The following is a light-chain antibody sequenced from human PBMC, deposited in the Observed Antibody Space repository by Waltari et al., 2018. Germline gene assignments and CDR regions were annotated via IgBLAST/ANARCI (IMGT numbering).Light chain of an antibody. Sequence: QSALTQPASVSGSPGQSITISCTGTSSDIGNFDLVSWYQQHPDKAPKLTIYEVRKRPSEVSGLFSGSKSCYTASLTISGLQAEDEATYFCCAYAGSTTLLCGGGTKLTVL. CDR3: CAYAGSTTLL. CDR1: SSDIGNFDL. V-gene: IGLV2-23*02. J-gene: IGLJ3*02. CDR2: EVR.